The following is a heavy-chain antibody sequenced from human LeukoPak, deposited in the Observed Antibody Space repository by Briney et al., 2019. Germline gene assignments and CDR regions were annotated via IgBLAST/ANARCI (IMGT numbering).Heavy chain of an antibody. J-gene: IGHJ4*02. V-gene: IGHV3-30*02. CDR3: AKDLGSGSYSSSWYGAAYYDY. CDR1: GFTFSSYG. CDR2: IRYDGSNK. Sequence: GGSLRLSCAASGFTFSSYGMHWVRQAPGKGLEWVAFIRYDGSNKYYADSVKGRFTISRDNSKNTLYLQMNSLRAEDTAVYYCAKDLGSGSYSSSWYGAAYYDYWGQGTLVTVSS. D-gene: IGHD6-13*01.